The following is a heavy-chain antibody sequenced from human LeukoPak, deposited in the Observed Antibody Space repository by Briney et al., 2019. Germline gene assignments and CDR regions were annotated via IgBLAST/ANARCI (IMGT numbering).Heavy chain of an antibody. CDR3: AKDGRGSYGYYYYYMDV. D-gene: IGHD1-26*01. J-gene: IGHJ6*03. Sequence: PGGSLRFSCAASGFTFSSYAMSWVRQAPGKGLEWVSAISGSGGSTYYADSVKGRFTISRDNSKNTLYLQMNSLRAEDTAVYYCAKDGRGSYGYYYYYMDVWGKGTTVTVSS. CDR2: ISGSGGST. V-gene: IGHV3-23*01. CDR1: GFTFSSYA.